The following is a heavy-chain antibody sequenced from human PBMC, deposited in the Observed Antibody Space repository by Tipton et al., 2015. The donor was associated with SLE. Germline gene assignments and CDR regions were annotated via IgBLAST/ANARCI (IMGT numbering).Heavy chain of an antibody. J-gene: IGHJ3*02. CDR2: ISGPGRDT. Sequence: GSLRLSCAASGFTFDIYAMSWVRQAPGKGLQWVSAISGPGRDTYYADSVKGRFTISRDNSKNTLYLQMNSLRAGDTAVYYCARRNSESGAFDMWGQGTLVTVSS. D-gene: IGHD3-10*01. CDR3: ARRNSESGAFDM. CDR1: GFTFDIYA. V-gene: IGHV3-23*01.